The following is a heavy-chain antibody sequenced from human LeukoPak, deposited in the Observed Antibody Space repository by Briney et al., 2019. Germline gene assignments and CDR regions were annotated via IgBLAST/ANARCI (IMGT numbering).Heavy chain of an antibody. D-gene: IGHD5-12*01. Sequence: GGSLRLSCAASGFTFDDYAMHWVRQAPGKGLEWVSGINWNSGSIGYADSVKGRFTISRDNAKNSLYLQMNSLRTEDTALYYCAKDRTYSAYAALDYWGQGTLVTVSS. CDR3: AKDRTYSAYAALDY. CDR2: INWNSGSI. V-gene: IGHV3-9*01. J-gene: IGHJ4*02. CDR1: GFTFDDYA.